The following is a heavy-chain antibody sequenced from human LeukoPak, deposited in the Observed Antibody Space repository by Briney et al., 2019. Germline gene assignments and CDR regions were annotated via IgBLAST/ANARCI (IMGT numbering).Heavy chain of an antibody. Sequence: GESLKISCKGSGYSFTNYWIAWVRQMPGKGLEWMGIIYPDDSETRYSPSFQGQVTISADKSISTAYLQWSSLKASDTAMYYCARRGQAYHYYDYWGQGTLVTVSS. J-gene: IGHJ4*02. CDR1: GYSFTNYW. V-gene: IGHV5-51*01. CDR2: IYPDDSET. CDR3: ARRGQAYHYYDY.